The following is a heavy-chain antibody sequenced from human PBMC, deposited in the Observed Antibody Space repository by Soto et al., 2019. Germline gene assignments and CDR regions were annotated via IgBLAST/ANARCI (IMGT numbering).Heavy chain of an antibody. CDR1: GYTFTSYG. V-gene: IGHV1-18*01. CDR2: ISAYNGNT. J-gene: IGHJ5*02. D-gene: IGHD2-8*01. CDR3: EGGGDCTHGVCYTGWFDP. Sequence: QVQLVQSGAEVKKPGASVKFSCKASGYTFTSYGISWVRQAPGQGLEWMGWISAYNGNTNYAQKLQGRVTMTTDTSESTAYMELRSLRSDNTAVYYCEGGGDCTHGVCYTGWFDPWGQGTLVTVSS.